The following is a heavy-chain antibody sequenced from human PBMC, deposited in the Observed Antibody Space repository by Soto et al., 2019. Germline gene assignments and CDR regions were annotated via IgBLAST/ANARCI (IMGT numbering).Heavy chain of an antibody. CDR3: ARHRGPIYYDSSGYSLDY. Sequence: SETLSLTCTVSGGSISSSSYYWGWIRQPPGKGLEWIGSIYYSGSTYYNPSLKSRVTISVDTSKNQFSLKLSSVTAADTAVYYCARHRGPIYYDSSGYSLDYWGQGTLVTVSS. D-gene: IGHD3-22*01. CDR2: IYYSGST. V-gene: IGHV4-39*01. CDR1: GGSISSSSYY. J-gene: IGHJ4*02.